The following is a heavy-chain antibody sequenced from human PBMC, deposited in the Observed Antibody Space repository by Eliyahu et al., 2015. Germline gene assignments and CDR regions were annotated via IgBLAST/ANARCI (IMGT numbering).Heavy chain of an antibody. V-gene: IGHV4-34*01. CDR3: ARKRTLMVYARSGYYFDY. Sequence: QVQLQQWGAGLLKPSETLSLTCAVYGGSFSGYYWSWIRQPPGKGLEWIGEINHSGSTNYNPSLKSRVTISVDTSKNQFSLKLSSVTAADTAVYYCARKRTLMVYARSGYYFDYWGQGTLVTVSS. D-gene: IGHD2-8*01. CDR1: GGSFSGYY. CDR2: INHSGST. J-gene: IGHJ4*02.